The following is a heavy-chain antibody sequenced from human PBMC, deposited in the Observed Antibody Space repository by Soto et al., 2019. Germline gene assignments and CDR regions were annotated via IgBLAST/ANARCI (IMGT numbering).Heavy chain of an antibody. CDR3: AHRLNKDDILTLNKNWFDP. J-gene: IGHJ5*02. V-gene: IGHV2-5*01. CDR2: IYWNDDK. D-gene: IGHD3-9*01. Sequence: QITLKESGPTLVKPTQTLTLTSTFSGFSLSTSGVGVGWIRQPPGKALEWLALIYWNDDKRYSPALKSRLTITKDTSKNQVVLTMTNMDPVDTATYYCAHRLNKDDILTLNKNWFDPRGQGTLVTVSS. CDR1: GFSLSTSGVG.